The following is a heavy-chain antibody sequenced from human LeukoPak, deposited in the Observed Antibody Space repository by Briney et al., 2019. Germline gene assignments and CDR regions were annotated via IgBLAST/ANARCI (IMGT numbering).Heavy chain of an antibody. D-gene: IGHD5-18*01. Sequence: PSETLSLTCTVSGYSISSGYYWGWIRQPPGKGLEWIGSIYYSGNTDYNPSLKSRVTISLDTSKNQFSLKLSSVTAADTAVYYCARQWSGYSYGSDWFDPWGQGTLVTVSS. CDR3: ARQWSGYSYGSDWFDP. V-gene: IGHV4-38-2*02. J-gene: IGHJ5*02. CDR1: GYSISSGYY. CDR2: IYYSGNT.